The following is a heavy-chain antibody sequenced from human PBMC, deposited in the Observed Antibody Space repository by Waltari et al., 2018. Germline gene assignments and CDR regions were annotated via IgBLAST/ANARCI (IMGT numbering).Heavy chain of an antibody. CDR3: ARVATVTNFDY. D-gene: IGHD4-17*01. J-gene: IGHJ4*02. CDR2: IYYSGST. CDR1: GGSISSYY. Sequence: QVQLQESGPGLVKPSETLSLTCTVSGGSISSYYWSWIRQPPGKGLEWIGYIYYSGSTNYNPSLKSRVTISVDTSKNQFSLKLSSVTAADTAVYYCARVATVTNFDYWGQGTLVTVSS. V-gene: IGHV4-59*01.